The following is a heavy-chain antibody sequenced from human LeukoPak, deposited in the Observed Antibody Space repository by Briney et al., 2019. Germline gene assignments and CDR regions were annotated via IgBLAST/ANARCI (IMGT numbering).Heavy chain of an antibody. D-gene: IGHD2-8*02. CDR1: GLFFSSYS. J-gene: IGHJ4*02. Sequence: GGSLRLSCAASGLFFSSYSMHWVRQTPGKGPEYVAAISSRGTTTHYGDSVQGRFIVSRDNSNYTLYLQMGGLRPDDTAVYFCARKGSGGWDDYWGRGTLVIVSS. V-gene: IGHV3-64*02. CDR2: ISSRGTTT. CDR3: ARKGSGGWDDY.